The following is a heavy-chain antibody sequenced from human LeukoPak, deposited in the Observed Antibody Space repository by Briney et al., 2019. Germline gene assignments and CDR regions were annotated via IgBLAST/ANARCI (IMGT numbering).Heavy chain of an antibody. D-gene: IGHD6-13*01. CDR1: GFTFSSYW. J-gene: IGHJ4*02. V-gene: IGHV3-7*01. Sequence: PGGSLRLSCAASGFTFSSYWMSWVRQAPGKGLEWVANIKQDGSEKYYVDSVKGRFTISRDNAKNSLYLQMNSLRAEDTAVYYCARVGSSWYLYLDYWGQGTLVTVSS. CDR3: ARVGSSWYLYLDY. CDR2: IKQDGSEK.